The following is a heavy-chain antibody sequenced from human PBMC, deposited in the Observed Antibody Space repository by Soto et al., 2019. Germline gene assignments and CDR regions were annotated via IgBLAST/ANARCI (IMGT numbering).Heavy chain of an antibody. D-gene: IGHD4-17*01. CDR1: GFTFSSYG. Sequence: GGSLRLSCAASGFTFSSYGMHWVRQAPGKGLEWVAVIWYDGSNKYYADSVKGRFTISRDNSKNTLYLQMNSLRAEDTAVYYCARDRAYGSPLDYYYYYMDVWGKGTTVTVSS. V-gene: IGHV3-33*01. CDR3: ARDRAYGSPLDYYYYYMDV. CDR2: IWYDGSNK. J-gene: IGHJ6*03.